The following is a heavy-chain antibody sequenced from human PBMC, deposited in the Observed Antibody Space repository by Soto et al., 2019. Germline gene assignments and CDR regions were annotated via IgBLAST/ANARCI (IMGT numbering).Heavy chain of an antibody. J-gene: IGHJ4*02. CDR3: ASLLIGY. Sequence: PGGSLRLSCAASGFTFSSYEMNWARQAPGRGLEWVSYISSGGNLIYYADSVKGRFTVSRDNAKSSVYLQMSSLRAEDTAIYYCASLLIGYWGQGTLVTVSS. CDR1: GFTFSSYE. CDR2: ISSGGNLI. V-gene: IGHV3-48*03.